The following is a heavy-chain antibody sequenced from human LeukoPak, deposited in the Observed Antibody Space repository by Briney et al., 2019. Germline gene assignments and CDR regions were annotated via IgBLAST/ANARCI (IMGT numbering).Heavy chain of an antibody. Sequence: SQTLSLTCAISGDSVSHSCATWNAIRQSPSRGLEWVGRTYYWSKWANDYAVFLINGIIINPGTSKNQFSPQVKSVTPEGRAAYFCASHSSGAFDIWGRGIMVTVSS. D-gene: IGHD6-6*01. CDR3: ASHSSGAFDI. CDR2: TYYWSKWAN. V-gene: IGHV6-1*01. CDR1: GDSVSHSCAT. J-gene: IGHJ3*02.